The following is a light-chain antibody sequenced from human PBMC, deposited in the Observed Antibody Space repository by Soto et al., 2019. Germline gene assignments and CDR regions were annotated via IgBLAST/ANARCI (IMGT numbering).Light chain of an antibody. Sequence: EIVMTQSPATLSVSPGERATLSCRASQSVSSNLAWYQQKPGQAPRLLIYGASTRATGIPARFSGSGSGTEFTLNIGSLQSEDFAVYYCQQYNNWPPGTFGQGTKVELK. CDR1: QSVSSN. CDR2: GAS. CDR3: QQYNNWPPGT. V-gene: IGKV3-15*01. J-gene: IGKJ1*01.